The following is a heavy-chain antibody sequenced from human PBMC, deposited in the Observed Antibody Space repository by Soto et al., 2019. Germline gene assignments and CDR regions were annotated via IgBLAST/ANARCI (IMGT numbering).Heavy chain of an antibody. V-gene: IGHV3-74*01. J-gene: IGHJ4*02. Sequence: GVPLRLSCAASGFTFSSYWMHWVCQAPGKGLVRVSRINSDGSSTSDADYVKGRFTISRDNAKNTLYLQMNSLRAEDTAVYYCARTTSQWLVDYWGQGALVTVSS. CDR1: GFTFSSYW. D-gene: IGHD6-19*01. CDR2: INSDGSST. CDR3: ARTTSQWLVDY.